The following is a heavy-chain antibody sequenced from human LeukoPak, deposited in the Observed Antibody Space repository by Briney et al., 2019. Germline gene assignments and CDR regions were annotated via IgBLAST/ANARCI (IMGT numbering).Heavy chain of an antibody. V-gene: IGHV1-2*02. D-gene: IGHD3-3*01. CDR2: INPNSGGT. J-gene: IGHJ6*03. CDR1: GYTFTGYY. CDR3: ARGAYDFWSGYSPLYYYYMDV. Sequence: ASVKVSCKASGYTFTGYYMHWVRQAPGQGLEWMGWINPNSGGTNYAQKFQGRVTMSRDTSIRTAYMELSRLRSDDTAVYYCARGAYDFWSGYSPLYYYYMDVWGKGTTVTVSS.